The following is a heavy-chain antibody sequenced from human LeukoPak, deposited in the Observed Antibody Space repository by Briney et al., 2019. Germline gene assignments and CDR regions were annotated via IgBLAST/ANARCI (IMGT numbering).Heavy chain of an antibody. D-gene: IGHD2-2*01. Sequence: GASVKVSCKASGYTFTGYYMHWVRQAPGQGLEWMGWINPNSGGTNYAQKFQGRVTMTRDTSISTAYMELSRLRSDDTAVYYCARELAVPAAMRLGFDYWGQGTLVTVSS. V-gene: IGHV1-2*02. CDR1: GYTFTGYY. CDR2: INPNSGGT. J-gene: IGHJ4*02. CDR3: ARELAVPAAMRLGFDY.